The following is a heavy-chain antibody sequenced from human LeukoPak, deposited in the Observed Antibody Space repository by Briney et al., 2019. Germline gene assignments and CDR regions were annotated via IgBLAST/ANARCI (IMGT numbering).Heavy chain of an antibody. CDR2: IYTSGST. CDR1: GGSISSGSYY. Sequence: SETLSLTCTVSGGSISSGSYYWSWIRQPAGKGLEWIGRIYTSGSTNYNPSLKSRVTISVDTSKNQFSLKLSSVTAADTAVYYCAREYYDSSLATPYFQHWGQGTLVTVSS. D-gene: IGHD3-22*01. J-gene: IGHJ1*01. CDR3: AREYYDSSLATPYFQH. V-gene: IGHV4-61*02.